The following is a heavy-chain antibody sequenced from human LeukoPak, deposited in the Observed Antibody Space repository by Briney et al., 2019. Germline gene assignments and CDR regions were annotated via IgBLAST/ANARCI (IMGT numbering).Heavy chain of an antibody. D-gene: IGHD5-18*01. CDR1: GFTFSSYW. CDR2: IKQDGSEK. V-gene: IGHV3-7*01. J-gene: IGHJ4*02. CDR3: ARGTWIQLWLPFDY. Sequence: PGGSLRLSCAASGFTFSSYWMSWVRQAPGKGLEWVANIKQDGSEKYYVDSVKGRFTISRDNAKTSLYLKINSLRPEDTAVYYCARGTWIQLWLPFDYWGQGTLVTGSS.